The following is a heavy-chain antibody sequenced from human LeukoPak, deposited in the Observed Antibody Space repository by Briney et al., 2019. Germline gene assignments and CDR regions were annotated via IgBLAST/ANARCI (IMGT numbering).Heavy chain of an antibody. CDR1: GFTFSSYA. Sequence: PGGSLRLSCAASGFTFSSYAMHWVRQAPGKGLEWVAVISYDGSNKYYADSVKGRFTISSDNSKNTLYLQMNSLRAEDTAVYYCARDDPPLDYWGQGTLVTVSS. CDR3: ARDDPPLDY. CDR2: ISYDGSNK. J-gene: IGHJ4*02. V-gene: IGHV3-30-3*01.